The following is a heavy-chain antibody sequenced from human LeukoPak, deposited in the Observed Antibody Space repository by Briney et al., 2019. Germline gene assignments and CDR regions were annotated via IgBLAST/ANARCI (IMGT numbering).Heavy chain of an antibody. CDR2: IRGSGGST. V-gene: IGHV3-23*01. CDR1: RFTFTRYA. Sequence: GGSLRLSCAASRFTFTRYAMTWVRQAPGKGLEWVSAIRGSGGSTYYADSVKGRFTISRDNSKDTLYLQMNSVRADDTAVYYCAKDAYYDFWSGYSHLDYWGQGTLVTVST. CDR3: AKDAYYDFWSGYSHLDY. D-gene: IGHD3-3*01. J-gene: IGHJ4*02.